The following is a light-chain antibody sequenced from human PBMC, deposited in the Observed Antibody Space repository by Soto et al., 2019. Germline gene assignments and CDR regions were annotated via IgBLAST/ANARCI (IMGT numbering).Light chain of an antibody. CDR2: HAS. CDR3: QQYTSYS. J-gene: IGKJ1*01. CDR1: QSISNW. V-gene: IGKV1-5*01. Sequence: DVQMTQSPSSLSASVGHRVTITCRASQSISNWLAWYQQKTGTAPKVLIYHASNLQSGVPSRFSGSGSGTEFTLTISSMQPDDFATYYCQQYTSYSFGHGTKVDIK.